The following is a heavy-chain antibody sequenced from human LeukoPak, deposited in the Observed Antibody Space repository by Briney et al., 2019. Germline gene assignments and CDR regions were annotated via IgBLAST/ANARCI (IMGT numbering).Heavy chain of an antibody. V-gene: IGHV3-9*03. CDR3: AKEFSSSSGYNYFDY. CDR1: GFTFDDSA. J-gene: IGHJ4*02. D-gene: IGHD6-6*01. Sequence: PGGSLRLSCAASGFTFDDSAMHWVRQAPGKGLEWVSSISWNSDNIGYADSVRGRFTISRDNAKNSLYLQMNSLRAEDMALYYCAKEFSSSSGYNYFDYWGQGTLVTVSS. CDR2: ISWNSDNI.